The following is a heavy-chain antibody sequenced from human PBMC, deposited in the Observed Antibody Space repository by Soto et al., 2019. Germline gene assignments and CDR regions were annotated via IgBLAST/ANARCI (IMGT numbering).Heavy chain of an antibody. CDR2: VYYTGTT. CDR3: ARDLAAVPRAFDY. Sequence: SETLSLTCTVSGGSISSYFYIWVRQPPGKGLEWIGSVYYTGTTDYNPSLKSRVTISVDTSKTQFSLNLRSVTAADAAVYYCARDLAAVPRAFDYWGRGTLVTVSS. J-gene: IGHJ4*02. D-gene: IGHD6-13*01. V-gene: IGHV4-59*01. CDR1: GGSISSYF.